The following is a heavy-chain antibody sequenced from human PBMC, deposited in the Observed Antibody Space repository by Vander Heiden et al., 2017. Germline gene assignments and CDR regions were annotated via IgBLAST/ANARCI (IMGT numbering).Heavy chain of an antibody. CDR3: ASEAYRYGSSVYHFDY. V-gene: IGHV1-46*01. Sequence: QVQLVQSGAELREPGASVKVSCKASGYSFTNYHLHWVRQAPGQGLEWMGIINPSAGITTYGQKFQGRFTMTRDTTTSTVYMDLSILRSEDTAVYFCASEAYRYGSSVYHFDYWGQGTLVTVSS. CDR1: GYSFTNYH. D-gene: IGHD3-22*01. CDR2: INPSAGIT. J-gene: IGHJ4*02.